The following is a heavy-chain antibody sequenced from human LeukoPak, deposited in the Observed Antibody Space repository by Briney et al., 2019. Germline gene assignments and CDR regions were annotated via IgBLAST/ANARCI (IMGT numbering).Heavy chain of an antibody. J-gene: IGHJ4*02. D-gene: IGHD1-26*01. Sequence: ASVKVSCKASGYTFTSYAMHWVRQAPGQRLEWMGWINAGNGNTKYSQKFQGRVTITRDTSASTAYMELSSLRSEDTAVYYCARRSASGSYFDYWGQGTLVTVSS. CDR3: ARRSASGSYFDY. CDR1: GYTFTSYA. CDR2: INAGNGNT. V-gene: IGHV1-3*01.